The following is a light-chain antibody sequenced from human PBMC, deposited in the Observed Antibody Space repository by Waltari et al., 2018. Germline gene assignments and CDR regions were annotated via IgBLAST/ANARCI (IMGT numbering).Light chain of an antibody. CDR3: QQYDNHPYT. V-gene: IGKV1-33*01. Sequence: DIQMTQSPSSMSASVGDRVTITCQPSQDISNYLNWYQQKPGKAPKLLIYDASNLETGVPSRFSGSGSGTDYTFTISSLQPEDIATYYCQQYDNHPYTFGQGTKLEIK. CDR2: DAS. J-gene: IGKJ2*01. CDR1: QDISNY.